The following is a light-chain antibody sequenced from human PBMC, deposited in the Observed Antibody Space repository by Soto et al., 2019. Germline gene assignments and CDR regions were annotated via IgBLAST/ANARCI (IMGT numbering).Light chain of an antibody. CDR3: SSFTTSTTYV. CDR1: SSDVGSYNR. Sequence: QSALTQPPSVSGSPGQSVAVSCTGTSSDVGSYNRVSWYQQPPGTAPKLIIYEVNNRPSGVPDRFSGSKSGNTASLTISGLQAEDEADHYCSSFTTSTTYVFGTGTKVTVL. J-gene: IGLJ1*01. CDR2: EVN. V-gene: IGLV2-18*02.